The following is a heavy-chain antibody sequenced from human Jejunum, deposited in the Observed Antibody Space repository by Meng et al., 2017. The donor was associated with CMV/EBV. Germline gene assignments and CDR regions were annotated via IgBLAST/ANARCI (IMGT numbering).Heavy chain of an antibody. J-gene: IGHJ4*02. D-gene: IGHD1-14*01. CDR2: ISFDGSDQ. CDR1: GFVFSTYV. CDR3: GGVGT. Sequence: QVQLVESGXGVVQPGRSLRLSCATSGFVFSTYVMHWVRQAPGKGLEWLAVISFDGSDQYYADSVKGRFSVSRDNFNNILYLQINSLRLEDTAMYYCGGVGTGGQGTLVTVSA. V-gene: IGHV3-30-3*01.